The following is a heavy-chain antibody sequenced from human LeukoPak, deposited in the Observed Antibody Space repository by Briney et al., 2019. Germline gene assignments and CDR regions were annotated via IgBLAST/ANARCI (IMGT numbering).Heavy chain of an antibody. CDR1: GYKFIDDY. D-gene: IGHD3-16*01. CDR2: INPDSGFT. CDR3: APTAEAYTSWWKV. V-gene: IGHV1-2*02. J-gene: IGHJ4*02. Sequence: GASVKVSCKASGYKFIDDYMHWVRHAPGQGLEFMGWINPDSGFTNYAQKFKGRVTMTRDTSISTAYLEVRSLTSDDTAVYYCAPTAEAYTSWWKVWGQGTLVTVSS.